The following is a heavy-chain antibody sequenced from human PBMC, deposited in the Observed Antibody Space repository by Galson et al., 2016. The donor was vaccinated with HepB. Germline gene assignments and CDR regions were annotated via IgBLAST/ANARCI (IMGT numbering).Heavy chain of an antibody. Sequence: QSGAEVKKPGESLKISCQVSGYNKFVTDWIGWVRQMPGKGLELMGIIYPADFDVKYGPSFQGQVTISADRSINTAYLQWTSLKASDTAMYYCARSPVWFGQLGGYFDLWGQGALVTVSS. CDR2: IYPADFDV. CDR1: GYNKFVTDW. J-gene: IGHJ4*02. D-gene: IGHD3-10*01. V-gene: IGHV5-51*01. CDR3: ARSPVWFGQLGGYFDL.